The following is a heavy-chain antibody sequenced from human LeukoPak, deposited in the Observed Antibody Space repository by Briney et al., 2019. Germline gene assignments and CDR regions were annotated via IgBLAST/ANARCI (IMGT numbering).Heavy chain of an antibody. Sequence: PSETLSLTCSVSGGSISSRSYYWGWVRQPPGKGLEWIGSADETGSTYYNPSLRSRVSISGDTSKNQVSLKVNSVTAADTAVYYCARLGAAPGPPHYFYYGMDVWGQGTTVTVS. V-gene: IGHV4-39*01. D-gene: IGHD6-13*01. CDR1: GGSISSRSYY. CDR2: ADETGST. J-gene: IGHJ6*02. CDR3: ARLGAAPGPPHYFYYGMDV.